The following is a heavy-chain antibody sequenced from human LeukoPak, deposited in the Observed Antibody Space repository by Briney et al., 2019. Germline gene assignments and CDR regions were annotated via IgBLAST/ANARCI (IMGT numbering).Heavy chain of an antibody. Sequence: SETLSLTCIVSGGSISSSSYYWGWIRQPPGKGLEWIGSIYYSGSTYYNPSLKSRVTISVDTSKNQFSLKLSSVTAADTAVYYCLRSGSYYYYYYMDVWGKGTTVTVSS. D-gene: IGHD3-10*01. CDR3: LRSGSYYYYYYMDV. V-gene: IGHV4-39*07. CDR2: IYYSGST. J-gene: IGHJ6*03. CDR1: GGSISSSSYY.